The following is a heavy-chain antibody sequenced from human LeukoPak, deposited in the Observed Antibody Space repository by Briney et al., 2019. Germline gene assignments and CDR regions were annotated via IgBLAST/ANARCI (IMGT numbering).Heavy chain of an antibody. J-gene: IGHJ4*02. CDR3: AKEGLGSSWNPNYFDY. V-gene: IGHV3-30-3*01. CDR1: GFTFSYYT. CDR2: ISYDGSNK. Sequence: GGSLRLSCAASGFTFSYYTMHWVRQAPGKGLEWVAVISYDGSNKYYAGSVKGRFTISRDNSKNTLYLQMNSLRAEDTAVYYCAKEGLGSSWNPNYFDYWGQGTLVTVSS. D-gene: IGHD6-13*01.